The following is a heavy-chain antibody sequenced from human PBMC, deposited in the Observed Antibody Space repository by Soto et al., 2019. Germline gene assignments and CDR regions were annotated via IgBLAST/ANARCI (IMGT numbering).Heavy chain of an antibody. Sequence: SQTLSLTCAISGDSVSSNSAAWNWIRQSPSRGLEWLGRTYYRSKWYNDYAVSVRSRITINPDTSKNQFSLQLNSVTPEDTAVYYCARAFFAGATTPYYYYGMDVWGQGTTVTV. CDR2: TYYRSKWYN. CDR3: ARAFFAGATTPYYYYGMDV. J-gene: IGHJ6*02. V-gene: IGHV6-1*01. D-gene: IGHD1-26*01. CDR1: GDSVSSNSAA.